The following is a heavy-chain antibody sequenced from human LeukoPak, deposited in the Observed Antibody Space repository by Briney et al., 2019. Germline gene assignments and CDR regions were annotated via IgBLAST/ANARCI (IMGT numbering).Heavy chain of an antibody. CDR1: GFTFSSYA. V-gene: IGHV3-23*01. D-gene: IGHD1-26*01. CDR2: ISGSGGST. Sequence: GGSLRLSCAASGFTFSSYAMSWVRQAPGKGLEWVSAISGSGGSTYYADSVKGRFTISRDNARNSLYLQMNSLRVEDTAVYYCARDPYSGTYGNTYYYYMDVWGKGTTVTISS. CDR3: ARDPYSGTYGNTYYYYMDV. J-gene: IGHJ6*03.